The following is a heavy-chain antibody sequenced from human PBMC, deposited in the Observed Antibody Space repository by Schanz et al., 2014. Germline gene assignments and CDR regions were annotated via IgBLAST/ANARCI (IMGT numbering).Heavy chain of an antibody. CDR3: ARDRDQWDGNYLDY. CDR1: GYTFTSDS. J-gene: IGHJ4*02. Sequence: QVQLVQSGAEVKKPGASVKVSCKASGYTFTSDSMHWVRQAPGQGLEWMGWISPYNGNTNYAQKLQGRVTMTTDTSTSTVYMELRSLTSDDSAVYYCARDRDQWDGNYLDYWGQGTLXTVSS. D-gene: IGHD1-26*01. V-gene: IGHV1-18*04. CDR2: ISPYNGNT.